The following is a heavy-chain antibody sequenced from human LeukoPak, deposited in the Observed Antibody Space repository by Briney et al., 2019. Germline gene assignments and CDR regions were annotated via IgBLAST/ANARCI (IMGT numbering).Heavy chain of an antibody. D-gene: IGHD4-11*01. Sequence: PSETLSLTCTVSGVPITSGGYYWSWIRQHPGKGLEWLGYIYYSGSTYYNPPLKGRLTISLDTSKNHFSLRLTSVTAADTAVYYCARGPVRDYSNYWGQGTLVTVSS. V-gene: IGHV4-31*03. CDR2: IYYSGST. CDR3: ARGPVRDYSNY. J-gene: IGHJ4*02. CDR1: GVPITSGGYY.